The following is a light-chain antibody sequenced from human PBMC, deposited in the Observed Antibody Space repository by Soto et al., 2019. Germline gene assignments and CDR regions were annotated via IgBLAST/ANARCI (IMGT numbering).Light chain of an antibody. V-gene: IGKV1-5*01. CDR3: QQYRA. J-gene: IGKJ1*01. Sequence: IQMTQSPSTLSASVGDIVTITCRASQSISSWLAWYQQKPGKAPKLLIYDASSLESGVPSRFSGSGSGTEFTLTISSLQPDDFATYYCQQYRAFGQGTKVDI. CDR1: QSISSW. CDR2: DAS.